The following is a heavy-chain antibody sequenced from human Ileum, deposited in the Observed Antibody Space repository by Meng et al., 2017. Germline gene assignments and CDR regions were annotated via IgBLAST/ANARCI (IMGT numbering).Heavy chain of an antibody. CDR1: GFTVSGNF. CDR2: LYSGGTT. D-gene: IGHD3-3*01. V-gene: IGHV3-66*01. CDR3: VGGFYFQY. J-gene: IGHJ1*01. Sequence: QLLECWVCMVKPGGSLALSCAASGFTVSGNFMTLVRQAPGKGLEWVSLLYSGGTTYYTDSVKGRFTTSRDNSKNTLYLQMDSLRAEDTAVYYCVGGFYFQYWGQGTLVTVSS.